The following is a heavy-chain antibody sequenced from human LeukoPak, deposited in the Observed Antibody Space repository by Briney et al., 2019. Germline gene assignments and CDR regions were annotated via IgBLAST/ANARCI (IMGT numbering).Heavy chain of an antibody. V-gene: IGHV1-18*01. CDR3: ALCSSTSCSGFFYYYYYMDV. J-gene: IGHJ6*03. Sequence: ASVKVSCKASGYTFTSYGISWVRQAPGQGLEWMGWISAYNGNTNYAQKLQGRVTMTTDTSTSTAYMELRSLRSDDTAVYYCALCSSTSCSGFFYYYYYMDVWGKGTTVTVSS. CDR1: GYTFTSYG. CDR2: ISAYNGNT. D-gene: IGHD2-2*01.